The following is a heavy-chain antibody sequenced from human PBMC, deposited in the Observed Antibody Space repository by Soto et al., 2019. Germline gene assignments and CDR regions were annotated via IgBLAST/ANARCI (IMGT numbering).Heavy chain of an antibody. D-gene: IGHD3-22*01. V-gene: IGHV4-31*03. CDR3: VADTYDSSGYYYSHY. Sequence: QVQLQESGPGLVKPSQTLSLTCTVSGGSISSGGYYWSWIRQHPGKGLEWIGYIYYSGSTYYNPSLKSRVTISVDTSKNQFSLKLSSVTAADTAVYYCVADTYDSSGYYYSHYWGQGTLVTVSS. CDR2: IYYSGST. CDR1: GGSISSGGYY. J-gene: IGHJ4*02.